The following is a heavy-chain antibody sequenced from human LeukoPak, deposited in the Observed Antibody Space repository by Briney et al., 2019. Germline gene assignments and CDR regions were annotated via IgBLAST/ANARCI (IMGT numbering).Heavy chain of an antibody. CDR2: IYSGGST. Sequence: GGSLRLSCAASGFTVSSNYMSWVREAPGQGLEWVSVIYSGGSTYYADSVKGRFTISRDNSKNTLYLQMNSLRAEDTAVYYCAREMATITYFDYWGQGTLVTVSS. CDR3: AREMATITYFDY. D-gene: IGHD5-24*01. V-gene: IGHV3-53*01. CDR1: GFTVSSNY. J-gene: IGHJ4*02.